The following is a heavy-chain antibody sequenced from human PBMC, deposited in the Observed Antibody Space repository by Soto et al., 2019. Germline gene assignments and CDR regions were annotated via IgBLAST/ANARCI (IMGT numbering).Heavy chain of an antibody. V-gene: IGHV5-51*01. CDR3: ARTYYYSLGSYYVPDY. CDR1: GYNFATYW. D-gene: IGHD3-10*01. CDR2: IYPGDSET. J-gene: IGHJ4*02. Sequence: PGESLKISCKGSGYNFATYWTGWVRQMPGKGLEWMGIIYPGDSETRYSPSFQGQVTISADKSISTAYLQWSSLEASDTAMYYCARTYYYSLGSYYVPDYWGPGALVTVSS.